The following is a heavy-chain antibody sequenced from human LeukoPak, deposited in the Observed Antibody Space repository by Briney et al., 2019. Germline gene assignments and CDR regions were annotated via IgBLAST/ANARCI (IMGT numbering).Heavy chain of an antibody. CDR1: GGSISSSNW. CDR3: AREGDHYYDSSGYYSP. J-gene: IGHJ5*02. V-gene: IGHV4-4*02. Sequence: PSGTLSLTCAVSGGSISSSNWWSWVRQPPGKGLEWIGEIYHSGSTNYNPSLKSRVTISVDKSKNQFSLKLSSVTAADTAVYYCAREGDHYYDSSGYYSPWGQGTLVTVSS. D-gene: IGHD3-22*01. CDR2: IYHSGST.